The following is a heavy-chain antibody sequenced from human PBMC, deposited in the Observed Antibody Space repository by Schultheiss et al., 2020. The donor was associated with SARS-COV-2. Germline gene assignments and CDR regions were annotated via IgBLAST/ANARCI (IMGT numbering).Heavy chain of an antibody. CDR1: GFTFSSYS. CDR3: ARGETGLRLGELSLFLYYYYGMDV. Sequence: GGSLRLSCAASGFTFSSYSMNWVRQAPGKGLEWVAVIWYDGSNKYYADSVKGRFTISRDNSKNTLYLQMNSLRAEDTAVYYCARGETGLRLGELSLFLYYYYGMDVWGQGTTVTVSS. V-gene: IGHV3-33*08. J-gene: IGHJ6*02. D-gene: IGHD3-16*02. CDR2: IWYDGSNK.